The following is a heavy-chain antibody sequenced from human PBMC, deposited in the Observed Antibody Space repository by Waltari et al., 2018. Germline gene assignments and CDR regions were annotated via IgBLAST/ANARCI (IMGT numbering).Heavy chain of an antibody. J-gene: IGHJ6*02. V-gene: IGHV4-4*07. Sequence: QVQLQESGPGLVKPSDTLSLTCTVSAGPISSYYWCWIPQPAGEGLEWIGRLFPSGRTNYNPSLKSRVTMSVDTSKNQFSLRLTSVTAADTAVYYCARYISSTTYSYFYGMDVWGQGTTVTVSS. CDR3: ARYISSTTYSYFYGMDV. CDR1: AGPISSYY. CDR2: LFPSGRT. D-gene: IGHD6-6*01.